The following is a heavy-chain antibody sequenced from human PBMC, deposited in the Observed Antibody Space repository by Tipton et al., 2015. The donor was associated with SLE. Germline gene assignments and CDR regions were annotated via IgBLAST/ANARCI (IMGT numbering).Heavy chain of an antibody. CDR3: AREQDNVYSY. V-gene: IGHV6-1*01. J-gene: IGHJ4*02. Sequence: GLVKPSQTLSLTCAISGDSVSGNSAAWNWIRQSPSRGLEWLGRTYYTSNWHDDYAVSVRSRITINADTSKNQFSLHLNSMTPEDTAVYYCAREQDNVYSYWGQGTLVTVSS. D-gene: IGHD2-21*01. CDR1: GDSVSGNSAA. CDR2: TYYTSNWHD.